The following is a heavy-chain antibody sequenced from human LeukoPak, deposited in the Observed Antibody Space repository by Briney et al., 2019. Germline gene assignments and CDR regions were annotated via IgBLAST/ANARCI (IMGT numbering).Heavy chain of an antibody. CDR3: ARDDARITMVRRVIRFAH. D-gene: IGHD3-10*01. CDR2: ISSSSSYI. Sequence: GGSLRLSCAASGFTFSSYSMNWVRQAPGKGLEWVSSISSSSSYIYYADSVKGRFTISRENAKNSLYLQMNSLRAEDTAVYNCARDDARITMVRRVIRFAHWGQGTLVTVSS. CDR1: GFTFSSYS. V-gene: IGHV3-21*01. J-gene: IGHJ5*02.